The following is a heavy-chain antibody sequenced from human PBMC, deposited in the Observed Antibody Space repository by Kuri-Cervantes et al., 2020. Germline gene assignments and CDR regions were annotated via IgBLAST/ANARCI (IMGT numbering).Heavy chain of an antibody. CDR2: IYSGAGT. V-gene: IGHV3-53*05. CDR1: GFTVSSTY. Sequence: GESLKISCAASGFTVSSTYMSWVRQAPGKGLESISLIYSGAGTYYADSVKGRFTISRDNSKNTLSLQMNSLRAEDTAVYYCARDSEAVAGTGAFDYWGQGTLVTVSS. CDR3: ARDSEAVAGTGAFDY. D-gene: IGHD6-19*01. J-gene: IGHJ4*02.